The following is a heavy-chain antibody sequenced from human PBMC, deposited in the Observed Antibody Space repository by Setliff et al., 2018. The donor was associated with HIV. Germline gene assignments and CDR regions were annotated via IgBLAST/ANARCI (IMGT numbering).Heavy chain of an antibody. CDR1: GGSISTVNW. CDR3: ARTMWEKYFDF. D-gene: IGHD1-26*01. J-gene: IGHJ4*02. CDR2: IDHSGGS. V-gene: IGHV4-4*02. Sequence: SETLSLTCAVSGGSISTVNWWTWVRQPPGKGLEWIGEIDHSGGSKYNPSLTGRVTMSVDKSKNQFSLNLYSVTAADTAVYYCARTMWEKYFDFWGQGALVTVSS.